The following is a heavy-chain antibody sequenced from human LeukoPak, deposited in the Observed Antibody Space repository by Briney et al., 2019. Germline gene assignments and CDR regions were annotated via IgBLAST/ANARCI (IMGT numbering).Heavy chain of an antibody. V-gene: IGHV4-30-4*01. CDR3: ATRSRLVAFDI. D-gene: IGHD2-8*02. J-gene: IGHJ3*02. Sequence: SQTLSLTCTVSGGSISSADYYWTWVLQPPGKGLEWIGYTYYRESGHYNPSLESRVTISVDTSKNQFSLRLSSVTAADTAVYYCATRSRLVAFDIWGQGTMVTVSS. CDR1: GGSISSADYY. CDR2: TYYRESG.